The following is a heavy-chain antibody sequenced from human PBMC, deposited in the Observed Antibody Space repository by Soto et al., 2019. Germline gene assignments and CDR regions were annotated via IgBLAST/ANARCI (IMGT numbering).Heavy chain of an antibody. V-gene: IGHV1-18*01. Sequence: QVELVQSGPEVKKPGASVKVSCKASGYSFTNYAIGWVRQAPGQGLEWVGWISPFHGDTNYAQNFQGRITVTTDSSTSTAYMDMGRLRSDATAVYYCARSDHVDRYFDYWGQGTRITVSS. D-gene: IGHD3-16*01. CDR1: GYSFTNYA. J-gene: IGHJ4*02. CDR3: ARSDHVDRYFDY. CDR2: ISPFHGDT.